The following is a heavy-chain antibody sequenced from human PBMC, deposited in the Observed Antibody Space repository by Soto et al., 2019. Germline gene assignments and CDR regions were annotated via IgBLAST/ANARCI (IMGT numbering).Heavy chain of an antibody. CDR1: GFTFSSYA. CDR2: ISGRGGST. Sequence: GGSLRLSCAASGFTFSSYAMSWVRQAPGKGLEWVSAISGRGGSTYYADSVKGRFTISRDNSKNTLYRQMNSLRAEDTAVYYCAKVGEAPDSSSPAGGGDYWGQGTLVTVSS. CDR3: AKVGEAPDSSSPAGGGDY. J-gene: IGHJ4*02. D-gene: IGHD6-6*01. V-gene: IGHV3-23*01.